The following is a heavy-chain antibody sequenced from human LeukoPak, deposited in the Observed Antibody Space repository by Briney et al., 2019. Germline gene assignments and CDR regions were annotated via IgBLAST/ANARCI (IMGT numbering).Heavy chain of an antibody. J-gene: IGHJ6*02. V-gene: IGHV1-3*01. D-gene: IGHD3-10*01. CDR3: ARGRNGSGYGDV. CDR2: INAGNGNT. Sequence: ASVKVSCKASGGTFSSYAISWVRQAPGQGLEWMGWINAGNGNTKYSQKFQGRVTITRDTSASTAYMELSSLRSEDTAVYYCARGRNGSGYGDVWGQGTTVTVSS. CDR1: GGTFSSYA.